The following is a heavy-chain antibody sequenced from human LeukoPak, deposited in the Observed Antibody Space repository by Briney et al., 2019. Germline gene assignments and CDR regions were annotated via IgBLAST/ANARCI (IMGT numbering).Heavy chain of an antibody. Sequence: ASVKVSCKASGYTFTGYYMHWVRQAPGQGLEWMGRINPNSGGTNYAQKFQGRVTMTRDTSISTAYMELSRLRSDDTAVYYYARSHPTAVVAATLYYFDYWGQGTLVTVSS. V-gene: IGHV1-2*06. CDR2: INPNSGGT. D-gene: IGHD2-15*01. CDR3: ARSHPTAVVAATLYYFDY. J-gene: IGHJ4*02. CDR1: GYTFTGYY.